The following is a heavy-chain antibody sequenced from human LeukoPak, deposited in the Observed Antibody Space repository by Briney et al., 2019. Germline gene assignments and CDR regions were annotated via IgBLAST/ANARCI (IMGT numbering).Heavy chain of an antibody. D-gene: IGHD1-26*01. CDR2: ISAYNGNT. V-gene: IGHV1-18*01. CDR3: ARDLRGLVRATPFDY. J-gene: IGHJ4*02. CDR1: GYTFTSYG. Sequence: VASVKVSCKASGYTFTSYGISWVRQAPGQGLEWMGWISAYNGNTNYAQKLQGRVTMTTDTSTSTAYMELRSLRSDDTAVYYCARDLRGLVRATPFDYWGQGTLVTVSS.